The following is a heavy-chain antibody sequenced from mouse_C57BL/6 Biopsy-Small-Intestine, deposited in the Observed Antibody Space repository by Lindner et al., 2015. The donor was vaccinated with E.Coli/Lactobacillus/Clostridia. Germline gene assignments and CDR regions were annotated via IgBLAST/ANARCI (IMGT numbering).Heavy chain of an antibody. V-gene: IGHV1-81*01. CDR3: AREGAYYSNYEAMDY. Sequence: VQLQESGAELARPGASVKLSCKASGYTFTSYYISWVKQRTGQGLEWIGEIYPRSGNTYYNEEFKDKATLTTDKSSSTAYMELRSLTSEDSAVYFCAREGAYYSNYEAMDYWGQGTSVTVSS. CDR1: GYTFTSYY. D-gene: IGHD2-5*01. J-gene: IGHJ4*01. CDR2: IYPRSGNT.